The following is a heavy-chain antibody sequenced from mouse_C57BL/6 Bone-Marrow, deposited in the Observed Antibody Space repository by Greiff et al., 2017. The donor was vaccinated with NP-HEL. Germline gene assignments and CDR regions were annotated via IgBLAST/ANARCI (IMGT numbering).Heavy chain of an antibody. J-gene: IGHJ2*01. CDR3: ARGFTTVPHFDY. D-gene: IGHD1-1*01. V-gene: IGHV3-5*01. CDR1: GISITTGNYR. CDR2: IYYSGTI. Sequence: LMESGPGLVKPSQTVFLTCTVTGISITTGNYRWSWIRQFPGNKLEWIGYIYYSGTITYNPSLTSRTTITRDTPKNQFFLEMNSLTAEDTATYYCARGFTTVPHFDYWGQGTTLTVSS.